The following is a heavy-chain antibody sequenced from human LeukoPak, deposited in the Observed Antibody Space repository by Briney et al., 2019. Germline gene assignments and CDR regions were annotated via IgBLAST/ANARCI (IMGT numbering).Heavy chain of an antibody. CDR1: GFTLSSYW. D-gene: IGHD6-13*01. CDR2: INNDGVST. CDR3: AKVLEWEAGRTLSGY. Sequence: GGSLRLSCATSGFTLSSYWMHWVRQVPGKGLEWLSRINNDGVSTSYADSVKGRFTISRDNAKNTLYLQMNSLRVEDTAVYYCAKVLEWEAGRTLSGYWGQGTLVTVSS. V-gene: IGHV3-74*01. J-gene: IGHJ4*02.